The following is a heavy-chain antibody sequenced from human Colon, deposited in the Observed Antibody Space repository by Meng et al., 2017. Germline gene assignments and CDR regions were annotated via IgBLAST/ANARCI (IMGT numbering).Heavy chain of an antibody. CDR3: ARDLSGIAVAGADY. D-gene: IGHD6-19*01. J-gene: IGHJ4*02. CDR2: MSSSGSTV. CDR1: GFTFSDYY. Sequence: GGSLRLSCAASGFTFSDYYMSWIRQAPGKGLEWVSYMSSSGSTVSYADSVKGRFTISRDNANNSLYLQMNSLRDEDTAVYYCARDLSGIAVAGADYWGQGALVTVSS. V-gene: IGHV3-11*01.